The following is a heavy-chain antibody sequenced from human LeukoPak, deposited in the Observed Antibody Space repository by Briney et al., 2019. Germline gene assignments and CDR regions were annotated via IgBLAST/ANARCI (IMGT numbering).Heavy chain of an antibody. V-gene: IGHV3-7*01. J-gene: IGHJ3*02. D-gene: IGHD3-22*01. CDR1: GFTFSSYW. CDR2: IKQDGSEK. Sequence: GRSLRLSCAASGFTFSSYWMSWVRQAPGKGLEWVANIKQDGSEKYYVYSVKGRFTISRDNAKNSLYLQMNSLRAEDTAVYYCARERVGYDSSGYYYHDAFDIWGQGTMVTVSS. CDR3: ARERVGYDSSGYYYHDAFDI.